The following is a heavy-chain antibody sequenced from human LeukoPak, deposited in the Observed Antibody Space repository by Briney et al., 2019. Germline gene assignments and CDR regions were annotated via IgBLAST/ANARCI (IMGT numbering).Heavy chain of an antibody. CDR1: GFTFSTYS. CDR3: AKARYSSGSQWFDP. CDR2: ISGSGGST. J-gene: IGHJ5*02. D-gene: IGHD6-19*01. Sequence: GGSLRLSCAASGFTFSTYSMSWVRQAPGKGLEWVSAISGSGGSTYYADSVKGRFTISRDNSKNTLYLQMNSLRAEDTAVYYCAKARYSSGSQWFDPWGQGTLVTVSS. V-gene: IGHV3-23*01.